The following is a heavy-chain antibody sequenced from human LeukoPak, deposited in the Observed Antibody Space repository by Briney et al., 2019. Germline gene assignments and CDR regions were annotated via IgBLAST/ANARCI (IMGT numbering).Heavy chain of an antibody. J-gene: IGHJ4*02. CDR1: GFTFRSYA. CDR3: ARASWVSDPDAVR. D-gene: IGHD3-10*01. CDR2: ISYDGSNK. V-gene: IGHV3-30*14. Sequence: GGSLRLSCAASGFTFRSYAMHWVRQAPGKGLEWVAVISYDGSNKYYADSVRGRFTISRDDSRNTVYLQLNNLRVEDTAIYYCARASWVSDPDAVRWGQGTQVTVSS.